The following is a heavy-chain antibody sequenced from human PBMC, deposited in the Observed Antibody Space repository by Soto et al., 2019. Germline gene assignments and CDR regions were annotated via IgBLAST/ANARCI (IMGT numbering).Heavy chain of an antibody. CDR3: ARLQAQEAEYMGDY. D-gene: IGHD6-6*01. CDR2: IYYSGST. J-gene: IGHJ4*02. V-gene: IGHV4-39*01. CDR1: GGSISSSSYY. Sequence: QLQLQESGPGLVKPSETLSLTCTVSGGSISSSSYYWGWIRQPPGKGLEWIGSIYYSGSTYYNPSLKGRVTISVDTSKNQFSLKLSSVTAADTAVYYCARLQAQEAEYMGDYWGQGTLVTVSS.